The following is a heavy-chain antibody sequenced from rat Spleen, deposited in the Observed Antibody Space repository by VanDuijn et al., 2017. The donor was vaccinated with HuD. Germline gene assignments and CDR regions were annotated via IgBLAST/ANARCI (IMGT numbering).Heavy chain of an antibody. CDR3: ARWGTMMVIND. D-gene: IGHD1-12*03. CDR2: LNSAGST. CDR1: VYSITSSYR. V-gene: IGHV3-3*01. J-gene: IGHJ2*01. Sequence: EVQLQESGPGLVKPSQSLSLTCSVTVYSITSSYRWSWIRKFPGNKLEWMGYLNSAGSTYYNPSLRSRISITRDTSKNQFFLQLNSVTTEDTATYYCARWGTMMVINDWGQGVMVTVSS.